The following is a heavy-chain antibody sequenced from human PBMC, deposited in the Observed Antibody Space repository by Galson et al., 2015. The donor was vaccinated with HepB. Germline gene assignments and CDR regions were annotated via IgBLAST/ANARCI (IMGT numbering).Heavy chain of an antibody. V-gene: IGHV3-64D*06. CDR1: GFTFSSYA. CDR3: VKSATRHRLDP. J-gene: IGHJ5*02. D-gene: IGHD6-25*01. Sequence: SLRLSCAASGFTFSSYAMHWVRQAPGKGLEYVSAISSNGGSTYYADSVKGRFTISRDNSKNTLYLQMSSLRAEDTAVYYCVKSATRHRLDPWGQGTLVTVSS. CDR2: ISSNGGST.